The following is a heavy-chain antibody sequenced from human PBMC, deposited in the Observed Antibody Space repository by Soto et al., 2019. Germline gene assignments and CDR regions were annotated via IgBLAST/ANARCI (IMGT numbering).Heavy chain of an antibody. CDR3: ARVGWTTVGYYFDY. Sequence: PSETLSLTCSVSVASIGSYYWSWIRQPPGKGLEWIGYIHYSGSTKYNPSLKSRVTISIVTSKNQFSLNLSSVTAADTAVYYCARVGWTTVGYYFDYWGQGALVTVSS. D-gene: IGHD4-17*01. J-gene: IGHJ4*02. CDR2: IHYSGST. CDR1: VASIGSYY. V-gene: IGHV4-59*01.